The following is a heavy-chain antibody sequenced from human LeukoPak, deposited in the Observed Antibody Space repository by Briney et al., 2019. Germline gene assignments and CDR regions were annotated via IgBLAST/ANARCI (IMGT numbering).Heavy chain of an antibody. J-gene: IGHJ5*02. CDR1: GDSVPSNSAA. Sequence: SQTLSLTCAISGDSVPSNSAAWNWIRQSPSKGLEWLGRTYYRSTWYNDYAVSVRGRITVNPDTSKNQFSLHLNSVTPEDTAVYYCARRLTQYDCFDPWGQGILVTVSS. V-gene: IGHV6-1*01. D-gene: IGHD2-2*01. CDR3: ARRLTQYDCFDP. CDR2: TYYRSTWYN.